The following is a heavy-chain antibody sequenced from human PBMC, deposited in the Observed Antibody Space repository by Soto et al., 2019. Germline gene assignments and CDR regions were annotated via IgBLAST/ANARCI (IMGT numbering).Heavy chain of an antibody. CDR3: AKDTYYYDRSGYYTYVH. CDR1: GFTFSSYG. D-gene: IGHD3-22*01. CDR2: VSYDGSNK. Sequence: PGGSLRLSCAASGFTFSSYGVHWVRQAPGKGLEWVASVSYDGSNKHYADSVKGRFTISRDNSRNTLDLQMNSLRAEDTAVYYCAKDTYYYDRSGYYTYVHWGQGTQVTVSS. J-gene: IGHJ4*02. V-gene: IGHV3-30*18.